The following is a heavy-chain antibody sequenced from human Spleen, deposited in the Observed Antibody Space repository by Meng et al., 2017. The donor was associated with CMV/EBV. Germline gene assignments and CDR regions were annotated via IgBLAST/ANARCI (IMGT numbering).Heavy chain of an antibody. CDR2: IYSGGST. D-gene: IGHD5-12*01. CDR1: GFTFSNVW. J-gene: IGHJ4*02. Sequence: GGSLRLSCAASGFTFSNVWMSWVRQAPGKGLEWVSVIYSGGSTYHTESVKGRFSISRDNSNNTLYLQMNSLRAEDTAVYYCLAHYVATYVYWGQGTLVTVSS. CDR3: LAHYVATYVY. V-gene: IGHV3-53*01.